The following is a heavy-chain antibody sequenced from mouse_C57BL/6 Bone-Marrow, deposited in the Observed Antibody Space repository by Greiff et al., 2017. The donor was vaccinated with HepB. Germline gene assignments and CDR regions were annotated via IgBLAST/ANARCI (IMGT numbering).Heavy chain of an antibody. CDR2: IDPANGNT. CDR3: ATHYYGGSHWYFDV. J-gene: IGHJ1*03. D-gene: IGHD1-1*01. CDR1: GFNIKNTY. V-gene: IGHV14-3*01. Sequence: EVQLQQSVAELVRPGASVKLSCTASGFNIKNTYMHWVKQRPDQGLEWIGRIDPANGNTKYAPKFQGKATITADTSSNTAYLQLSSLTSEDTAIYYWATHYYGGSHWYFDVWGTGTTVTVSS.